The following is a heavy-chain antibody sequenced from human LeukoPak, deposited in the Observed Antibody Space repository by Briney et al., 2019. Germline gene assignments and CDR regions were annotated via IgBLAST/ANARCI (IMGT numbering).Heavy chain of an antibody. Sequence: GRSLRLSCAASGFTFSSYAMSWVRQAPGKGLEWVSAISGSGGSTYYADSVKGGFTISRNNSKNTLYLQMNSLRAEDTAVYYCAEVNRWSGYIDYWGQGTLVTVSS. V-gene: IGHV3-23*01. CDR2: ISGSGGST. CDR1: GFTFSSYA. D-gene: IGHD3-3*01. CDR3: AEVNRWSGYIDY. J-gene: IGHJ4*02.